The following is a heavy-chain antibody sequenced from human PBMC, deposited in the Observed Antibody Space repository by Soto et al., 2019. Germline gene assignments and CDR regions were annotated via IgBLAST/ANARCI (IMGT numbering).Heavy chain of an antibody. CDR1: GGTFSSYA. J-gene: IGHJ6*02. V-gene: IGHV1-69*13. Sequence: SVKVSCKASGGTFSSYAISWVRQAPGQGLEWMGGIIPIFGTANYAQKLQGRVTITADESTSTAYMELSSLRSEDTAVYYCATVSLGIGPDVQYYYYYGMDVWGQGTTVTVSS. CDR2: IIPIFGTA. CDR3: ATVSLGIGPDVQYYYYYGMDV. D-gene: IGHD7-27*01.